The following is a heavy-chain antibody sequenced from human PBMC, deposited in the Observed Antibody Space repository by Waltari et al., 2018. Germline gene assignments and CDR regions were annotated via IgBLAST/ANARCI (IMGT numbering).Heavy chain of an antibody. Sequence: QVQLVESGGGVVQPGGSLRLSCAASGIAFSSSGMHWVRQAPGKGLEWVANIYHDGSKEYYAESVQGRFTISRDNFKNTLYLEMNSLRPEDTAIYYCAKGQSPGAIWYYMDVWGKGTTVTISS. CDR2: IYHDGSKE. J-gene: IGHJ6*03. CDR3: AKGQSPGAIWYYMDV. V-gene: IGHV3-30*02. CDR1: GIAFSSSG. D-gene: IGHD2-2*01.